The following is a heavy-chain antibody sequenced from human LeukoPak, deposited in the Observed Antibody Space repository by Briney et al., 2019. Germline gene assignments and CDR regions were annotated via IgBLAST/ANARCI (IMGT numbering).Heavy chain of an antibody. D-gene: IGHD3-10*01. CDR2: IYSGGST. J-gene: IGHJ6*03. Sequence: GGSLILSCAASGFTVSSNYMSWVRQAPGKGLEWVSVIYSGGSTYYADSVKGRFTISRANSKNTLYLQMNSLRAEDTAVYYCASGSGSYRTPYYYMGVWGTGTTVTVSS. V-gene: IGHV3-53*01. CDR3: ASGSGSYRTPYYYMGV. CDR1: GFTVSSNY.